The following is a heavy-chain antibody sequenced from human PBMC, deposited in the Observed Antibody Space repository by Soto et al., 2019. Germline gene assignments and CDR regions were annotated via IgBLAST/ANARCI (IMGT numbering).Heavy chain of an antibody. CDR2: TYYRSRWYN. CDR3: AGTTSQHCLCMDF. Sequence: QVQLQESGPGLVKPSQTLSVSCAISGDSVSGDSAAWNWVRLSPSRGLEWLASTYYRSRWYNDYAVSVRSRINVNAVSSKNQFSLQLTFVTPEDTASYFCAGTTSQHCLCMDFWGRGTTVTVPS. J-gene: IGHJ6*03. CDR1: GDSVSGDSAA. V-gene: IGHV6-1*01. D-gene: IGHD1-1*01.